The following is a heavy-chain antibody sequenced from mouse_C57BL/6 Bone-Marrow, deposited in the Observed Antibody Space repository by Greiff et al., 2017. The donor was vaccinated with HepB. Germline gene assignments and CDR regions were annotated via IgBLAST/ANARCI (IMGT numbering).Heavy chain of an antibody. CDR1: GYAFSSSW. CDR3: ARRGTAHSYYFDY. Sequence: VKLMESGPELVKPGASVKISCKASGYAFSSSWMNWVKQRPGKGLEWIGRIYPGDGDTNYNGKFKGKATLTADKSSSTAYMQLSSLTSEDSAVYFCARRGTAHSYYFDYWGQGTTLTVSS. J-gene: IGHJ2*01. V-gene: IGHV1-82*01. D-gene: IGHD3-2*02. CDR2: IYPGDGDT.